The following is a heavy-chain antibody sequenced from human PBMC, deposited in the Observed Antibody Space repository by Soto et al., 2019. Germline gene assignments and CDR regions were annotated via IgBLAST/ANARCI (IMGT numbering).Heavy chain of an antibody. Sequence: RGESLKISCKGSGYRFTSYWIGWVRQMPGNGLEWMAIIFPGDSETRYSPSFQGQVTISADKSISTAYLQWSSLKASDTAMYYCARSGDYDFWSGYYSPYYYGMDVWGQGTTVTVSS. D-gene: IGHD3-3*01. J-gene: IGHJ6*02. V-gene: IGHV5-51*01. CDR2: IFPGDSET. CDR1: GYRFTSYW. CDR3: ARSGDYDFWSGYYSPYYYGMDV.